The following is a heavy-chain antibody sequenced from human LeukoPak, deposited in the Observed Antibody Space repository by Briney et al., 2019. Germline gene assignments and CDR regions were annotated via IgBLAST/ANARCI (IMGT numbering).Heavy chain of an antibody. CDR2: IRSSGDST. CDR1: GFTVSINY. Sequence: GGSLRLSCAASGFTVSINYMSWVRQAPGKGLEWVSGIRSSGDSTYYADSVKGRFTISRDNSRNTLYLQMNSLSAEDTAVYYCAKEVRESAWFYFDYWGQGTLATVSS. CDR3: AKEVRESAWFYFDY. D-gene: IGHD3-10*01. V-gene: IGHV3-23*01. J-gene: IGHJ4*02.